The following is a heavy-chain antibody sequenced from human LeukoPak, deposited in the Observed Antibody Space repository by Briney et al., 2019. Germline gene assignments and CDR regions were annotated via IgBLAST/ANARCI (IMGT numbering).Heavy chain of an antibody. Sequence: GGSLRLSCAASGFTFTSYAINWVRQAPGKGLEWVAFIRGGGAGARYADAAKGRFTISRDNSKNTLYLHMNTLRAEDTAVYYCAKDRCSSTSCGTRDNWFDPWGQGTLVTVSS. CDR1: GFTFTSYA. CDR3: AKDRCSSTSCGTRDNWFDP. CDR2: IRGGGAGA. J-gene: IGHJ5*02. V-gene: IGHV3-23*01. D-gene: IGHD2-2*01.